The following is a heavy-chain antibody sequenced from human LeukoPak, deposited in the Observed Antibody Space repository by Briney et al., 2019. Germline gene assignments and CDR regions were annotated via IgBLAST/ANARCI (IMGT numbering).Heavy chain of an antibody. CDR2: INHSGST. V-gene: IGHV4-34*01. CDR3: ARDEQGYSYGPFDY. D-gene: IGHD5-18*01. Sequence: SETLSLTCAVYGGSFSRYYWSWIRRPPGKGLEWIGEINHSGSTNYNPSLKSRVTISVDTSKNQFSLKLSSVTAADTAVYYCARDEQGYSYGPFDYWGQGTLVTVSS. J-gene: IGHJ4*02. CDR1: GGSFSRYY.